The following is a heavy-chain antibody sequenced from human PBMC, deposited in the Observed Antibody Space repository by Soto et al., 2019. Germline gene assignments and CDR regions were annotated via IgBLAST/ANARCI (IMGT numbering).Heavy chain of an antibody. V-gene: IGHV4-31*03. CDR3: AGGSSKSWFDP. D-gene: IGHD6-6*01. CDR2: IYYSGST. Sequence: QVQLQESGPGLAKPSQTLSLTCNVSNGSISSSGYYWSWIRQHPGQGLEWIGYIYYSGSTYYNPSLKSRVTISVDTSKNQFSLKLGSVTAADTAIYYCAGGSSKSWFDPWGQGTLVTVSS. CDR1: NGSISSSGYY. J-gene: IGHJ5*02.